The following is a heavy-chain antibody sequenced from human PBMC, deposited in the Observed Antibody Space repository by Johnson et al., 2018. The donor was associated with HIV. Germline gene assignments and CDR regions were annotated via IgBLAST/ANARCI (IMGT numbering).Heavy chain of an antibody. Sequence: QEQLVESGGGLVQPGGSLRLSCVGSGYTFSHYWMSWVRQAPGKGLEWVAIISYDGSNKYYADSVKGRFTISRDNSKNTLFLQMNSLRAEDTALYYCARDGTTGPAGDAFDIWGQGTMVTVSS. CDR2: ISYDGSNK. J-gene: IGHJ3*02. D-gene: IGHD4-17*01. CDR3: ARDGTTGPAGDAFDI. V-gene: IGHV3-30*19. CDR1: GYTFSHYW.